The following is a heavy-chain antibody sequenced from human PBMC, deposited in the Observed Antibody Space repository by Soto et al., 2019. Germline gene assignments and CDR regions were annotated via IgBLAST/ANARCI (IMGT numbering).Heavy chain of an antibody. CDR3: ARDEEPFDY. CDR1: GFTFSSYS. Sequence: GGSLRLSCAASGFTFSSYSMNWVRQAPGKGLEWVSYISSSSSTIYYADSVKGRFTISRDNAKNSLYLQMNSLGDEDTAVYYCARDEEPFDYWGQGTLVTVSS. V-gene: IGHV3-48*02. J-gene: IGHJ4*02. CDR2: ISSSSSTI.